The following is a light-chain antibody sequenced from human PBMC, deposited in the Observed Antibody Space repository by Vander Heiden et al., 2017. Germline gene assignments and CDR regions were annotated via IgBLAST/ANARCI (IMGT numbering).Light chain of an antibody. CDR3: MQTLQTPWT. CDR2: LGS. V-gene: IGKV2-28*01. Sequence: DILMTQSPLSLPVTPGEPASISCRSSQSLLHGNGYNYLHWYLQKPGQSPQLLIYLGSLRTSGVPDRFSGSGSGTDFTLKIGRVEAEDVGVYYCMQTLQTPWTFGQGTKVEIK. CDR1: QSLLHGNGYNY. J-gene: IGKJ1*01.